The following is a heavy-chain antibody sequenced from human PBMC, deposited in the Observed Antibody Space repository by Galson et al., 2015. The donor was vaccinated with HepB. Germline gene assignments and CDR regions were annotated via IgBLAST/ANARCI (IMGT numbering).Heavy chain of an antibody. CDR2: IIPIFGTP. V-gene: IGHV1-69*05. CDR3: ASRPTGGYDFWSGYNAFDH. J-gene: IGHJ4*02. Sequence: SVKVSCKASGGTFSRNAISWVRQAPGQGLEWMGGIIPIFGTPKYEQKFQGRVTITTDESTTTAYLEMSSLRSEDTAVYYCASRPTGGYDFWSGYNAFDHWGQGTLVTVSS. D-gene: IGHD3-3*01. CDR1: GGTFSRNA.